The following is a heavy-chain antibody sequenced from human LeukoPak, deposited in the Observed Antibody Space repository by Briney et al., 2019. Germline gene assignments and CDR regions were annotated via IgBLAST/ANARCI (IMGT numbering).Heavy chain of an antibody. D-gene: IGHD2/OR15-2a*01. J-gene: IGHJ4*02. CDR2: IYYSGST. V-gene: IGHV4-39*07. CDR3: ARLFPVLYGPGIDYFDY. CDR1: DGSISSSSYY. Sequence: SETLSLTCTVSDGSISSSSYYWGWIRQPPGKGLEWIGSIYYSGSTYYNPSLKSRVTLSVDTSKNQFSLKLSSVTAADTAVYYCARLFPVLYGPGIDYFDYWGQGTLVTVSS.